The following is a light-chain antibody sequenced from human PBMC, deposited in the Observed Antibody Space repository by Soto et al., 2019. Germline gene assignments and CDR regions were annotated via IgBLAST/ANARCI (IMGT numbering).Light chain of an antibody. CDR2: HAS. CDR1: QDIRTF. Sequence: DIQMTQSPSSLSASVGYRVTITCRASQDIRTFLSWFQQKPGKAPKFLIYHASSLQTGVPSRFSGSGSGTDFILTITSLQPEDVATYYCQQSYSTPPLTFGGGTKVEI. J-gene: IGKJ4*01. CDR3: QQSYSTPPLT. V-gene: IGKV1-39*01.